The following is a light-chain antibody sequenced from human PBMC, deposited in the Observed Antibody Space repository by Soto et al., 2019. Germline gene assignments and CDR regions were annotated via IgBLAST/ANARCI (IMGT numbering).Light chain of an antibody. CDR2: DVS. CDR1: SSDVGSYDL. CDR3: CSYRSDNPRFYV. Sequence: LTQPASVSGSPRQSITISCTGTSSDVGSYDLVSWYQQHPDKAPKLIIYDVSKRPSGVSSRFSGSKSGNTASLAISGLQADDEADYYCCSYRSDNPRFYVFGTGTKVTVL. J-gene: IGLJ1*01. V-gene: IGLV2-14*02.